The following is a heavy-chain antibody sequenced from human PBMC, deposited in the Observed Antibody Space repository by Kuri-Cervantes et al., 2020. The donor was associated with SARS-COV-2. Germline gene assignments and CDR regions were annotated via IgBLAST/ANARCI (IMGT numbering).Heavy chain of an antibody. D-gene: IGHD5-18*01. Sequence: GGSLRLSCAASGFTFSSYEMNWVRQAPGKGLEWVSYISSSGSTIYYADSVKGRFTISRDNAKNSLYLQMNSLRAEDTAVCYCARFGIQLVLYYYYGMDVWGQGTTVTVSS. CDR1: GFTFSSYE. CDR3: ARFGIQLVLYYYYGMDV. J-gene: IGHJ6*02. V-gene: IGHV3-48*03. CDR2: ISSSGSTI.